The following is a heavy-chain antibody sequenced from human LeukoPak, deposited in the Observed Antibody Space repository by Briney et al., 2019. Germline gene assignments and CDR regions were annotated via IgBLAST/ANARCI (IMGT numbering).Heavy chain of an antibody. Sequence: PGGSLRLTCAASGFTFSSYGMHWVRQAPGKGLEWVAFIRHDGSNKYYADSVKGRFTISRDNSKNTLYLQMNSLRAGDTAVYYCAKGRGAFDIWGQGTMVTVSS. V-gene: IGHV3-30*02. CDR1: GFTFSSYG. J-gene: IGHJ3*02. CDR3: AKGRGAFDI. CDR2: IRHDGSNK.